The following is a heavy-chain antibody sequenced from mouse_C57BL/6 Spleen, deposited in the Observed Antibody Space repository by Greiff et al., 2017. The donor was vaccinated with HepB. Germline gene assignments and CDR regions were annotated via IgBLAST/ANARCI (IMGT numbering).Heavy chain of an antibody. Sequence: VQVVESGAELASPGASVTLSCKASGYTFTDHIMNWVKKRPGQGLEWIGRIYPVSGETNYNQKFMGKATFSVDRSSSTVYMVLNSLTSEDPAVYYCGTHSSGYVGAMDYWGQGTSVTVSS. V-gene: IGHV1-11*01. CDR3: GTHSSGYVGAMDY. CDR1: GYTFTDHI. D-gene: IGHD3-2*02. J-gene: IGHJ4*01. CDR2: IYPVSGET.